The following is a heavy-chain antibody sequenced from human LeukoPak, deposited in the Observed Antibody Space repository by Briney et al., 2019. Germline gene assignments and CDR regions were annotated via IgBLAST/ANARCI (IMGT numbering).Heavy chain of an antibody. D-gene: IGHD3-22*01. Sequence: GGSLRLSCATSGFTFSDHYVDWVRKAPGKVLEWVGRSRNKAKSYTTDYSTSVKGRILLLRDDSKNSVFLQMNSLRTEDTAVYYCARVVPLAAGYDRAGYYFDYWGQGTLVTVSS. CDR3: ARVVPLAAGYDRAGYYFDY. J-gene: IGHJ4*02. CDR1: GFTFSDHY. V-gene: IGHV3-72*01. CDR2: SRNKAKSYTT.